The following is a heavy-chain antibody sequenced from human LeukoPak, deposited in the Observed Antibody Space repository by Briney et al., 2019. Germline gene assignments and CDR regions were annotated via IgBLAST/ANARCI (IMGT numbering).Heavy chain of an antibody. V-gene: IGHV3-23*01. Sequence: GGSLRLSCAASGFTFSNYAMSWVRQAPGKGLEWVSAITGSGSGIYYADSMKGRFTISRDNSKNTLYLQINSLRAEDTAVYYCAKWGDYDVLTGYYVSDHWGQGTLVTVSS. J-gene: IGHJ5*02. CDR2: ITGSGSGI. CDR3: AKWGDYDVLTGYYVSDH. CDR1: GFTFSNYA. D-gene: IGHD3-9*01.